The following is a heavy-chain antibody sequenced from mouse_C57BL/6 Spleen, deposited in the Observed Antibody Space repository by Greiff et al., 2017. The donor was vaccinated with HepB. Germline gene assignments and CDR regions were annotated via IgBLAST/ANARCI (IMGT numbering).Heavy chain of an antibody. CDR3: TRKSGSSYYFDY. J-gene: IGHJ2*01. CDR1: GYTFTSYW. Sequence: VQLQQSGTVLARPGASVKMSCKTSGYTFTSYWMHWVKQRPGQGLEWIGAIYPGNSDTSYNQKFKGKAKLTAVTSASTAYMELSSLTNEDSAVCYCTRKSGSSYYFDYWGQGTTLTVSS. D-gene: IGHD1-1*01. CDR2: IYPGNSDT. V-gene: IGHV1-5*01.